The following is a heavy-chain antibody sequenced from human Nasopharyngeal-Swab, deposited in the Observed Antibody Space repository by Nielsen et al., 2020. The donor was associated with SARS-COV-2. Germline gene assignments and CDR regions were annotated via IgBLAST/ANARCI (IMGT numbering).Heavy chain of an antibody. CDR1: GYTLTELS. Sequence: ASVKVSCKVSGYTLTELSMHWVRQAPGKGLEWMGGFDPEDGETIYAQKFQGRVTMTEDTSTDTAYMELSSLRSEDTAVYYCATDYRSGYPSGLDYYYYYYGMDVWGQGTMVTVSS. CDR3: ATDYRSGYPSGLDYYYYYYGMDV. J-gene: IGHJ6*02. V-gene: IGHV1-24*01. D-gene: IGHD3-22*01. CDR2: FDPEDGET.